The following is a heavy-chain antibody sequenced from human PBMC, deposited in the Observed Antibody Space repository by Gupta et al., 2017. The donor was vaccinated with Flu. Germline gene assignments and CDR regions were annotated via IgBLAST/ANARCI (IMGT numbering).Heavy chain of an antibody. J-gene: IGHJ5*02. CDR3: ARVHNEVVAATPIGWFDP. Sequence: QVQLVESGGGVVQPGRSLRLSCAASGFTFSSYGMHWVRQAPGKGLEWVAVIWYDGSKKYYADSVKGRFTSSRDNSKNTLYLQMNSLRAEDTAVYYCARVHNEVVAATPIGWFDPWGQGTLVTVSS. D-gene: IGHD2-15*01. V-gene: IGHV3-33*01. CDR1: GFTFSSYG. CDR2: IWYDGSKK.